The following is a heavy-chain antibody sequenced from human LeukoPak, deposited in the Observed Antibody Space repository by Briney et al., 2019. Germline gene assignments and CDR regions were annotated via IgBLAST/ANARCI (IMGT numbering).Heavy chain of an antibody. D-gene: IGHD6-13*01. Sequence: PSETLSLTCTVSGGSISSSSYYWGWIRQPPGKGLEWIGSIYYSGSTYYNPSLKSRVTISVDTSKNQFSLKLSSVTAADTAVYYCARYRQQQLVLYYFDYWGQGTLVTVSS. CDR3: ARYRQQQLVLYYFDY. CDR1: GGSISSSSYY. V-gene: IGHV4-39*07. J-gene: IGHJ4*02. CDR2: IYYSGST.